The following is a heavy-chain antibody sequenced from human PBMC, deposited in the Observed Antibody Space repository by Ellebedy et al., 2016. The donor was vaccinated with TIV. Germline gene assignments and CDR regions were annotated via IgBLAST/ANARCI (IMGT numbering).Heavy chain of an antibody. V-gene: IGHV5-51*01. Sequence: KVSCKGSGFTFTNYWIACVRLLPGEGLEWMGLIYPGDSETRYSPSFQGQVTISADKSISTAYLQWSSLKASDTAMYFCARVLLTYFDYWGQGALVTVSS. CDR3: ARVLLTYFDY. CDR2: IYPGDSET. D-gene: IGHD2-21*02. CDR1: GFTFTNYW. J-gene: IGHJ4*02.